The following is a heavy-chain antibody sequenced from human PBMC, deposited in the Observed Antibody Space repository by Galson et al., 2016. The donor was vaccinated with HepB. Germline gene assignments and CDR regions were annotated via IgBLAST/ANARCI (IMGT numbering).Heavy chain of an antibody. CDR3: AKDLVVRGGGYYFDY. CDR2: ITGSGGST. D-gene: IGHD3-16*01. Sequence: SLRLSCAASGFTFSSYAMSWVRQAPGKGLEWVSVITGSGGSTYYADSVKGRFTISRDNSKNTLYLQMNSLGAEDTAVYYCAKDLVVRGGGYYFDYWGQGTLVTVSS. V-gene: IGHV3-23*01. CDR1: GFTFSSYA. J-gene: IGHJ4*02.